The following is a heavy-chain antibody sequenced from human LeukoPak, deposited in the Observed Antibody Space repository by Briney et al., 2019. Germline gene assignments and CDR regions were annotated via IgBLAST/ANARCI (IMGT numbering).Heavy chain of an antibody. D-gene: IGHD2-2*01. CDR1: GFTFSSDS. CDR2: ISSSSSYI. V-gene: IGHV3-21*01. J-gene: IGHJ4*02. CDR3: ARDCSSTSCDTDY. Sequence: GGSLRLSCAASGFTFSSDSMNWVRQAPGKGLEWVSSISSSSSYIYYADSVKGRFTISRDNAKNSLYLQMNSLRAEDTAVYYCARDCSSTSCDTDYWGQGTLVTVSS.